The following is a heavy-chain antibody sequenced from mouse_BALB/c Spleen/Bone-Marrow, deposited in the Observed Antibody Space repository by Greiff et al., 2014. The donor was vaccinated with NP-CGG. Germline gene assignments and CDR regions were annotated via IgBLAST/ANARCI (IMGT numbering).Heavy chain of an antibody. V-gene: IGHV1S81*02. Sequence: LQQSGAELVKPGASVKLSCKASGYTFTSYWMHWVKQRPGQGLEWIGEINPSNGRTNYNEKFKSKATLTVDKSSGTAYMQLSSLTSEDSAVYYCARYATATYWFAYWGQGTLVTVSA. J-gene: IGHJ3*01. D-gene: IGHD1-2*01. CDR2: INPSNGRT. CDR1: GYTFTSYW. CDR3: ARYATATYWFAY.